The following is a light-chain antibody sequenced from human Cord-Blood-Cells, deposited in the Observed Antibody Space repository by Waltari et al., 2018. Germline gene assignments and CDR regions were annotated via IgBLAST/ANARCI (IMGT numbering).Light chain of an antibody. Sequence: SYELTQPPSVSVSPGPTASITSSGDKLGDKYACWYQQKPGQSPVLVIYQDSKRPSGILERFSGSNSGNTATLTISGTQAMDEADYYCQAWDSSPNWVFGGGTKLTVL. J-gene: IGLJ3*02. CDR3: QAWDSSPNWV. V-gene: IGLV3-1*01. CDR2: QDS. CDR1: KLGDKY.